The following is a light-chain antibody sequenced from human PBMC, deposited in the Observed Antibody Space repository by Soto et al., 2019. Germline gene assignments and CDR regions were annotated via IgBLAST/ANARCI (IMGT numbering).Light chain of an antibody. J-gene: IGKJ2*02. Sequence: EIVLTQSPGTLSLSPGERATLSCRASQSVSSSYLAWYQQKPGQAPRLLIYGASSRATGIPDRFSGSGSGTDFTLTISRLEPDAFAVYYCQQYGSSPRTFGQGTKLEIK. CDR1: QSVSSSY. CDR2: GAS. V-gene: IGKV3-20*01. CDR3: QQYGSSPRT.